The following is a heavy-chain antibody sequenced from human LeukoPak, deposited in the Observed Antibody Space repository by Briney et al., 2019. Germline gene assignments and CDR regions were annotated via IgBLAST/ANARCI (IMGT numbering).Heavy chain of an antibody. Sequence: GGSLRLSCAASGFTFSSYAMHWVRQAPGKGLEWVAVIWNDGRNKYRADSVKGRFTISRDNSKNTLYLQMNSLRAEDTAVYYCARAEVPAAVKSGAFDIWGQGTMVTVSS. CDR3: ARAEVPAAVKSGAFDI. CDR1: GFTFSSYA. V-gene: IGHV3-33*01. D-gene: IGHD2-2*01. CDR2: IWNDGRNK. J-gene: IGHJ3*02.